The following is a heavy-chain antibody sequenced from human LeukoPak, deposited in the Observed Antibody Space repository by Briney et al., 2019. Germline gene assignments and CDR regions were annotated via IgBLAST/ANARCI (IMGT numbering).Heavy chain of an antibody. CDR3: AKTGTLPVDYYDSSGSPWAFDI. V-gene: IGHV3-30*02. J-gene: IGHJ3*02. D-gene: IGHD3-22*01. CDR2: IRYDGSNK. Sequence: GGSLRLSCAASGFTFSSYGMHWVRQAPGKGLEWVAFIRYDGSNKYYADSVKGRFTISRDNSKNTLYLQMNSLRAEDTAVYYCAKTGTLPVDYYDSSGSPWAFDIWGQGTMVTVSS. CDR1: GFTFSSYG.